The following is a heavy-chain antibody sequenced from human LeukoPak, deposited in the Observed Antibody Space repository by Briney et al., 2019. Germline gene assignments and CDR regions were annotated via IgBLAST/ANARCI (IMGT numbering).Heavy chain of an antibody. CDR3: ARALYDSSGYYFDY. V-gene: IGHV3-23*01. CDR2: ISGSGDAT. CDR1: GFTFSSYA. D-gene: IGHD3-22*01. Sequence: GGSLRLSCAASGFTFSSYAMSWVRQAPGKGLEWVSAISGSGDATYYADSVKGRSTISSDNAKNSLYLQMNSLRAEDTAVYYCARALYDSSGYYFDYWGQGTLVTVSS. J-gene: IGHJ4*02.